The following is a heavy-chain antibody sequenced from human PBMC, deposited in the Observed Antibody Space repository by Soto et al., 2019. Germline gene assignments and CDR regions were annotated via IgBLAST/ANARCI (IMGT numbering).Heavy chain of an antibody. CDR2: IGANGGGT. CDR1: GFTFSSFF. V-gene: IGHV3-23*01. Sequence: EVQLLEPGGGLVQPGGSLRLSCAASGFTFSSFFMSWVRQAPGKGLDWVSGIGANGGGTYYADSVKARFIISRDNSKNPLYLPMNSLRAEDTAVYYCARDPNGDYLGAFDFWGQKTMVTVSS. D-gene: IGHD4-17*01. J-gene: IGHJ3*01. CDR3: ARDPNGDYLGAFDF.